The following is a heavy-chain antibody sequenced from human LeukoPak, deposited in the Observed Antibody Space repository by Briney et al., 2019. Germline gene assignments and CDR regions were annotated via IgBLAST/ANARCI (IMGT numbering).Heavy chain of an antibody. CDR2: IYHSGST. V-gene: IGHV4-38-2*01. D-gene: IGHD2-2*02. J-gene: IGHJ5*02. CDR1: GYSISSGYY. CDR3: ARQPIVVVPAAKPYRWFDP. Sequence: PSETLSLTGAVSGYSISSGYYWGWIRQPPGKGLEWIGSIYHSGSTYYNPSLKSRVTISVDTSKNQFSLKLSSVTAADTAVYYCARQPIVVVPAAKPYRWFDPWGQGTLVTVSS.